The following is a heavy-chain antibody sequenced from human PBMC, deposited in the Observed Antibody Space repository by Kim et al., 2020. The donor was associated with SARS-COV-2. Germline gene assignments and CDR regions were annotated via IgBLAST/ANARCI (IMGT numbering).Heavy chain of an antibody. V-gene: IGHV3-30*04. CDR2: ISYDGSNK. CDR1: GFTFSSYA. Sequence: GGSLRLSCAASGFTFSSYAMHWVRQAPGKGLEWVAVISYDGSNKYYADSVKGRFTISRDNSKNTLYLQMNSLRAEDTAVYFCARNYYDSSDHIDYWGQGTLFTVSS. CDR3: ARNYYDSSDHIDY. J-gene: IGHJ4*02. D-gene: IGHD3-22*01.